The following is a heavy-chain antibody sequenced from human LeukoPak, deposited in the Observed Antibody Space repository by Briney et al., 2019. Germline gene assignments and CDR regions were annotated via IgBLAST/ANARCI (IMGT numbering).Heavy chain of an antibody. CDR1: GFTFSSYS. J-gene: IGHJ4*02. CDR2: ISTRSIFI. Sequence: GGSLRLSCAASGFTFSSYSFNWVRQAPGKGLEWVSSISTRSIFIYYADSVKGRFTISRDDAKKSVDLQMNSLRVEDTAVYYCAGSGYYSSFDYWGQGTLVTVSS. V-gene: IGHV3-21*01. D-gene: IGHD3-22*01. CDR3: AGSGYYSSFDY.